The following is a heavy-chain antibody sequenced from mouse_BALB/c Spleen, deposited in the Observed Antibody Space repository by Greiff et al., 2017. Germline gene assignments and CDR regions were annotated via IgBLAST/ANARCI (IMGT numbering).Heavy chain of an antibody. Sequence: EVKLMESGGGLVKPGGSLKLSCAASGFTFSSYAMSWVRQTPEKRLEWVASISSGGSTYYPDSVKGRFTISRDNAKNTLYLEMSSLRSEDTAMYYCARGPPDPLYDYGPWFAYWGQGTLVTVSA. D-gene: IGHD2-4*01. CDR2: ISSGGST. CDR3: ARGPPDPLYDYGPWFAY. J-gene: IGHJ3*01. V-gene: IGHV5-6-5*01. CDR1: GFTFSSYA.